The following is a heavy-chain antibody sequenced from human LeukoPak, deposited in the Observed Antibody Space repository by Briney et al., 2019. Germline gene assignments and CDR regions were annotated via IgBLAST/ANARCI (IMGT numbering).Heavy chain of an antibody. D-gene: IGHD3-16*01. CDR2: IYTSGST. CDR1: GGSISSYY. Sequence: NPSETLSLTCTVSGGSISSYYWSWIRQPAGKGLEWIGRIYTSGSTNYNPSLKSRVTMSVDTSKNQFSLKLSPVTAADTAVYYCARGGSSRRYNWFDPWGQGTLVTVSS. CDR3: ARGGSSRRYNWFDP. V-gene: IGHV4-4*07. J-gene: IGHJ5*02.